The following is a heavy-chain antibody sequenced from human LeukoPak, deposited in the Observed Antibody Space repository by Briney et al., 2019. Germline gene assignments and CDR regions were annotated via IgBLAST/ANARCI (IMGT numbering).Heavy chain of an antibody. V-gene: IGHV4-34*01. J-gene: IGHJ4*02. CDR3: ARSGSGMGFTFGGVINY. CDR1: GGSFSGYY. CDR2: NNHSGST. Sequence: SETLSLTCAVYGGSFSGYYWSWIRQPPGKGLEWIGENNHSGSTNYNPSLKSRVTISVDTSKNQFSLKLSSVTAADTAVYYCARSGSGMGFTFGGVINYWGQGTLVTVSS. D-gene: IGHD3-16*01.